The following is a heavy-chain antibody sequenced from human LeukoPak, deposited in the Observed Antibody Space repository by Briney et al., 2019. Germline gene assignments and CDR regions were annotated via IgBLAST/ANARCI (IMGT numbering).Heavy chain of an antibody. CDR3: ARVGAYYDSSGYSPIDY. V-gene: IGHV3-21*01. CDR1: GFTFSSYG. Sequence: NPGESLRLSCAASGFTFSSYGMTWVRQAPGKGLEWVSWISSSSTYISYADSVKGRFTISRDDAGNSLYPHMNSLRAEDTAVYYCARVGAYYDSSGYSPIDYWGQGTLVTVSS. J-gene: IGHJ4*02. CDR2: ISSSSTYI. D-gene: IGHD3-22*01.